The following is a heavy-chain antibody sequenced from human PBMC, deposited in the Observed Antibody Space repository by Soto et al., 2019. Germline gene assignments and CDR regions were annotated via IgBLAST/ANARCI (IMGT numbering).Heavy chain of an antibody. CDR2: ISSSGSTI. J-gene: IGHJ3*02. CDR3: AGEAPKGYAFDI. CDR1: GFTFSSYE. V-gene: IGHV3-48*03. Sequence: PGGSLRLSCAASGFTFSSYEMNWVRQAPGKGLEWVSYISSSGSTIYYADSVKGRFTISRDNAKNSLYLQMNSLRAEDTAVYYCAGEAPKGYAFDIWGQGTMVTVSS.